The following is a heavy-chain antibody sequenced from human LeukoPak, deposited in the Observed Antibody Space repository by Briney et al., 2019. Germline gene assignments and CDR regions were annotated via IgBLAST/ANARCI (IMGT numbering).Heavy chain of an antibody. CDR3: ARVMRYSGGYLVDY. D-gene: IGHD1-26*01. V-gene: IGHV4-59*01. J-gene: IGHJ4*02. CDR2: IYYSGST. Sequence: PSETLSLTCTVSGGSISGYYWGWIRQPPGKGLEWIGYIYYSGSTNYNPSLKSRVTISVDTSKNQFSLKLSSVTAADTAVYYCARVMRYSGGYLVDYWGQGTLVTVSS. CDR1: GGSISGYY.